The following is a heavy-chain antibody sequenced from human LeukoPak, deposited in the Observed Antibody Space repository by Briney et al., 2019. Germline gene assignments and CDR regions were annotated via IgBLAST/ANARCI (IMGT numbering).Heavy chain of an antibody. D-gene: IGHD2-2*01. J-gene: IGHJ4*02. Sequence: GASVKVSCKASGYTFTGYHMHWVRQAPGQGLEWMGRINPNSGDTNYAQKFQGRVTMTRDTSISTAYMELSRLRSDDTAVYYCARDYCSSTSCLFDYWGRGTLGTVSS. V-gene: IGHV1-2*06. CDR3: ARDYCSSTSCLFDY. CDR2: INPNSGDT. CDR1: GYTFTGYH.